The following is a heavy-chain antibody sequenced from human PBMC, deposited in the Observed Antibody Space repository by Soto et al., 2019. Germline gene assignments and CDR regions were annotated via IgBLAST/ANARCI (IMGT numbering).Heavy chain of an antibody. V-gene: IGHV4-31*03. CDR2: IYYSGST. CDR3: ARSVSLIDFYYGMDV. D-gene: IGHD3-22*01. Sequence: SETLSLTCTVSGGSISSGGYYWSWIRQHPGKGLEWIGYIYYSGSTYYNPSLKSRVTISVDTSKNQFSLKLSSVTAADTAVYYCARSVSLIDFYYGMDVWGQGTTGTVSS. J-gene: IGHJ6*02. CDR1: GGSISSGGYY.